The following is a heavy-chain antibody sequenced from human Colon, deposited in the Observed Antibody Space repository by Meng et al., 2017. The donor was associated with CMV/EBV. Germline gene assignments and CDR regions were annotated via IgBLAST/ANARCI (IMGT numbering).Heavy chain of an antibody. CDR3: VRGGGWSS. V-gene: IGHV3-7*01. CDR1: GFTFSSYW. Sequence: GESLKISCAASGFTFSSYWMSWVRQAPGKGLEWVANIKQDGSEKNYVDSVKGRFTISRDNAKNSLYVQMNSLRAGDSAVYYCVRGGGWSSWGQGTLVTVSS. D-gene: IGHD6-19*01. J-gene: IGHJ5*02. CDR2: IKQDGSEK.